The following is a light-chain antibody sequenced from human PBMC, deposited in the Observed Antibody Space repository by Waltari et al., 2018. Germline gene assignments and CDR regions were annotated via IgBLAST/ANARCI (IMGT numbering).Light chain of an antibody. CDR3: QQYNSYSA. V-gene: IGKV1-16*01. CDR1: QGISND. Sequence: DIQMTQSPASLSASVGDRVTITCRASQGISNDLAWFQQKPGKAPKLLIYDASSLESGVPSRFSGSGSGTEFTLTISSLQPDDFATYYCQQYNSYSAFGQGTKVEIK. J-gene: IGKJ1*01. CDR2: DAS.